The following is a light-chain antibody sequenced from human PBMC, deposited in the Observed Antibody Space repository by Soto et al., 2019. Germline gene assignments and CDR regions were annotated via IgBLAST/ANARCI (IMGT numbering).Light chain of an antibody. CDR1: QRISSY. Sequence: DIQMTQSPSSLSASVGDRVTITCRARQRISSYLAWFQQKPGKAPKSLIYSASVLQTGVPARFSGSGSGTDFTLPISSLQPEDFATYYSQQYHSYPRTFGQGTRLEIK. CDR3: QQYHSYPRT. J-gene: IGKJ5*01. CDR2: SAS. V-gene: IGKV1-16*01.